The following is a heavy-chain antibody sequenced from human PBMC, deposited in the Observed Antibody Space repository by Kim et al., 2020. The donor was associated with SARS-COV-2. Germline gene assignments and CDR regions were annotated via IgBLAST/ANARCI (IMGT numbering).Heavy chain of an antibody. CDR1: GLSVSDHY. V-gene: IGHV3-72*01. J-gene: IGHJ6*03. CDR3: GRGIALAGGVYMDV. Sequence: GGSLRLSCVASGLSVSDHYVDWVRQAPEAPGKGLEWVGRTTNKDYSYTAEYAASVKGRFTISRNDSKNAVYLQMNSLKTEDTAVYYCGRGIALAGGVYMDVWGKGTTVTVSS. D-gene: IGHD6-19*01. CDR2: TTNKDYSYTA.